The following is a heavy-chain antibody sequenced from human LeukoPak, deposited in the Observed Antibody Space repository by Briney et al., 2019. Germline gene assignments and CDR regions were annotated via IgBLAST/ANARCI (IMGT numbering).Heavy chain of an antibody. CDR1: GFTFSSYG. Sequence: GGSLRLSCAASGFTFSSYGIHWVRQAPGKGLEWVAVVSDDGRHTHYADSVKGRSAISRDNSKSTLYLQMNSLRVEDTAVYYCAKGCSNGGSCYILDYWGQGTLVTVSS. CDR3: AKGCSNGGSCYILDY. J-gene: IGHJ4*02. D-gene: IGHD2-15*01. CDR2: VSDDGRHT. V-gene: IGHV3-30*18.